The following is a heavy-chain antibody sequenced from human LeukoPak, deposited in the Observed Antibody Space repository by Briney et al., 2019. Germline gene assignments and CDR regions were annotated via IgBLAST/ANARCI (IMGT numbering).Heavy chain of an antibody. CDR1: GFTFSSYW. J-gene: IGHJ1*01. V-gene: IGHV3-74*01. CDR3: ASTSYYDFWSGWRPAGEYFQH. CDR2: INSDGSST. Sequence: PGGSLRLSCAASGFTFSSYWMHWVRQAPGKGLVWVSRINSDGSSTSYADSVKGRFTISRDNATNTLYLQMNSLRAEDTAVYYCASTSYYDFWSGWRPAGEYFQHWGQGTLVTVSS. D-gene: IGHD3-3*01.